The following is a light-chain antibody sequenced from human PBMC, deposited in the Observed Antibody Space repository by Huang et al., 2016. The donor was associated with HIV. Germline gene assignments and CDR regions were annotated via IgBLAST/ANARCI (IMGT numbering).Light chain of an antibody. Sequence: EIVLTQSPGTMSLSPGERATLSCRASQSVSSSHLAWYQQKPGQAPRLLIYCASSRAIGIPDRFSGSGSGTDFTLTISRLEPEDFAVYYCQQYGSSPPTFGQGTKVEIK. CDR2: CAS. V-gene: IGKV3-20*01. CDR1: QSVSSSH. J-gene: IGKJ1*01. CDR3: QQYGSSPPT.